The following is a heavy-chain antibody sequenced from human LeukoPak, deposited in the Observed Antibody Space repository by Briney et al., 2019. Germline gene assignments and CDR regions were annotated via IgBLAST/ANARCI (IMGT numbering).Heavy chain of an antibody. CDR2: IKSKTDGGTT. CDR1: GFTFSNAW. CDR3: TTMGILTLDAFDI. Sequence: KPGGSLRLSCAASGFTFSNAWMSWVRQAPGKGLEWVGRIKSKTDGGTTDYAAPVKGRFTISRDDSKNTLYLQMNSLKTEDTAVYYCTTMGILTLDAFDIWGQGTMVTVSS. D-gene: IGHD3-9*01. V-gene: IGHV3-15*01. J-gene: IGHJ3*02.